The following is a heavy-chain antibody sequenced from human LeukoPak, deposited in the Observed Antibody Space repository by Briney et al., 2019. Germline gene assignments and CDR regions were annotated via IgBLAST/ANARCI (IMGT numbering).Heavy chain of an antibody. CDR2: IYYSGNT. J-gene: IGHJ5*02. CDR1: GGSISSGTYY. CDR3: ARLVPSGWFDP. Sequence: SETLSLTCTVSGGSISSGTYYWGWIRQPPGKGLEWIANIYYSGNTYYNASLKSRVTISVDTSKTQFSLKLTSVTAADTAVYYCARLVPSGWFDPWGQGTLVTVSS. V-gene: IGHV4-39*01.